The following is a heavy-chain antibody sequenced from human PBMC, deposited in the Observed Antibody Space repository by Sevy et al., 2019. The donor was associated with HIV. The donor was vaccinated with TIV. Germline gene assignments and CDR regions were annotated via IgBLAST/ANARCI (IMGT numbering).Heavy chain of an antibody. Sequence: SETLSLTCAVSGGSINSGGYSWSWIRQPPGKGLEWIGYIFQSGATYYIPSLQSRVSISVDMSKNQFSLNLRSVTAADTAVYYCARGRLGDSSSRFGAFDVRGQGTMVTVSS. CDR2: IFQSGAT. V-gene: IGHV4-30-2*01. CDR1: GGSINSGGYS. D-gene: IGHD6-13*01. CDR3: ARGRLGDSSSRFGAFDV. J-gene: IGHJ3*01.